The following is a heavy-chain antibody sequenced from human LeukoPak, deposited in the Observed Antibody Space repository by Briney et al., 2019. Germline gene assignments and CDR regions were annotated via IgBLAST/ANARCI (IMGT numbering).Heavy chain of an antibody. CDR2: IYYSGST. V-gene: IGHV4-39*01. D-gene: IGHD3-10*01. CDR1: GGSISSTSNY. J-gene: IGHJ5*02. CDR3: ARQPTSYGSGRGWFDP. Sequence: SETLSLTCTVSGGSISSTSNYWGWIRQPPGKGLEYISSIYYSGSTYYNPSLKSRVTISVDTSKNQFSLKLSSVTAADTAVYYCARQPTSYGSGRGWFDPWGQGTLVTVSS.